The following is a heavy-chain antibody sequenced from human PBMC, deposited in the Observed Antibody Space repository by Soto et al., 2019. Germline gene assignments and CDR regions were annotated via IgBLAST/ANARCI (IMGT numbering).Heavy chain of an antibody. CDR2: IYYSEST. CDR1: GGSISMSIYY. V-gene: IGHV4-39*02. J-gene: IGHJ6*02. CDR3: AREKWVATDLYGLDV. D-gene: IGHD5-12*01. Sequence: SETLSLTCTVSGGSISMSIYYWGWIRQPPGKGLEWIASIYYSESTFYNPSLKSRVTISLDTSKNEFSLKVNSVTAADTAVYFSAREKWVATDLYGLDVWGQGTTVTVSS.